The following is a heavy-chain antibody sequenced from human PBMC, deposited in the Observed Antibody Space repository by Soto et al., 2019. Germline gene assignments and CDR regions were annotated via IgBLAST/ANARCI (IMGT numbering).Heavy chain of an antibody. CDR2: IKEDGSEK. D-gene: IGHD1-26*01. V-gene: IGHV3-7*03. CDR3: ARLRKGGYCDY. J-gene: IGHJ4*02. Sequence: GESLRLSCAASEFTFSNFWMSWVRQAPGKGLEWVANIKEDGSEKYYVDSVKGRFTISRDSAKKSLYLQMDSLRAEDTAVYYCARLRKGGYCDYWGQGALVTVSS. CDR1: EFTFSNFW.